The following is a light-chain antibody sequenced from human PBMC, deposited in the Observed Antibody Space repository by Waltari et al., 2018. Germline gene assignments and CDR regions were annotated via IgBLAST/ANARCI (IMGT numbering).Light chain of an antibody. CDR2: DAS. CDR1: ERVATS. Sequence: EMVMTQSPAPLSVSPGERVALSCRASERVATSLAWYQQIPGQAPRLLIYDASTRATNVSVRFSGSGSGTEFTLTITSLQSEDFAVYYCQQCNKWPPTFGGGTKVEIK. J-gene: IGKJ4*01. V-gene: IGKV3-15*01. CDR3: QQCNKWPPT.